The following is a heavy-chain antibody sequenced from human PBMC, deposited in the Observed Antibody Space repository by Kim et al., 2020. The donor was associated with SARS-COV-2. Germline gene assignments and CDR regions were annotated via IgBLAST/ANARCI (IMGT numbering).Heavy chain of an antibody. D-gene: IGHD2-15*01. V-gene: IGHV3-15*01. J-gene: IGHJ1*01. CDR1: GFTFSNAW. CDR3: TTDPDIVVVVAATAEYFQH. CDR2: IKSKTDGGTT. Sequence: GGSLRLSCAASGFTFSNAWMSWVRQAPGKGLEWVGRIKSKTDGGTTDYAAPVKGRFTISRDDSKNTLYLQMNSLKTEDTAVYYCTTDPDIVVVVAATAEYFQHWGQGTLVTVSS.